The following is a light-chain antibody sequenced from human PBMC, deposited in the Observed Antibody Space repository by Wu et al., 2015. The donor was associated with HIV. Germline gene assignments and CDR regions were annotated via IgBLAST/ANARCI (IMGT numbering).Light chain of an antibody. CDR3: QQYNSWPPGFT. CDR2: GAS. V-gene: IGKV3-15*01. Sequence: EIVLTQSPATLTLSPGERVTLSCRASQSVSSRLAWYQRKPGQPPRLLIYGASTRATGVPARFGGSGSGTEFTLIISSLQSEDFGVYYCQQYNSWPPGFTFGPGTKVEIK. J-gene: IGKJ3*01. CDR1: QSVSSR.